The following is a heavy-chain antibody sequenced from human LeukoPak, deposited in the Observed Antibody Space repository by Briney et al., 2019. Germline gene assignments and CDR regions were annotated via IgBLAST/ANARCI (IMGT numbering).Heavy chain of an antibody. CDR2: IYYSGST. Sequence: SETLSLTCTVSGGSISSYYWSWIRQPPGKGLEWIGYIYYSGSTNYNPSLKSRVTISVDTSKNQFSLKLSSVTAADTAVYYCAREADILTGYYSLEVDYWGQGTLVTVSS. V-gene: IGHV4-59*01. D-gene: IGHD3-9*01. CDR3: AREADILTGYYSLEVDY. J-gene: IGHJ4*02. CDR1: GGSISSYY.